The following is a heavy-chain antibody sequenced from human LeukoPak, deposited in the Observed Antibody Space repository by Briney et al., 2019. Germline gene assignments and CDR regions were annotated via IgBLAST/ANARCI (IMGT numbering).Heavy chain of an antibody. D-gene: IGHD1-26*01. V-gene: IGHV4-34*01. CDR3: ATAQGGDAFDI. Sequence: SETLSLTCAVYGGSFSGYYWSWIRQPPGKGLEWIGEINHSGSTKYNPSLKSRVTISVDKSKNQFSLKLSSVTAADTAVYYCATAQGGDAFDIWGQGTMVTVSS. J-gene: IGHJ3*02. CDR1: GGSFSGYY. CDR2: INHSGST.